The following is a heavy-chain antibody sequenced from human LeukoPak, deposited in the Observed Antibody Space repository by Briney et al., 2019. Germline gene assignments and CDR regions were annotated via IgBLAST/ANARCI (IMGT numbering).Heavy chain of an antibody. Sequence: GGSLRLSCAASGFTFSSYWMSWVRQAPGRGLEWVANIKEDGSEKYYVDSVKGRFTISRDNAKNSLYLQMNNLRAEDTAVYYCAREWFGELSFAYWGQGTLVTVSS. V-gene: IGHV3-7*01. D-gene: IGHD3-10*01. CDR2: IKEDGSEK. CDR3: AREWFGELSFAY. CDR1: GFTFSSYW. J-gene: IGHJ4*02.